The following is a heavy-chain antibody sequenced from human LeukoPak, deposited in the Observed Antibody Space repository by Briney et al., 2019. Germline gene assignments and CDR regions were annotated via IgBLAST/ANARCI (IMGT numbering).Heavy chain of an antibody. CDR3: AKDLAARLSGYFDF. V-gene: IGHV3-23*01. CDR1: GFTFNTYA. D-gene: IGHD6-6*01. Sequence: GGSLRLSCAASGFTFNTYAMSWVRQAPGKGLEWVSGISASARSTYYADSVKGRFTISRDNSKNTLYLQMNSLRAEDTAVYYCAKDLAARLSGYFDFWGQGILVTVSS. CDR2: ISASARST. J-gene: IGHJ4*02.